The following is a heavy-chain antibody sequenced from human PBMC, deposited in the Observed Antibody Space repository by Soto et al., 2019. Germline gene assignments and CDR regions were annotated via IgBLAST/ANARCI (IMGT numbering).Heavy chain of an antibody. Sequence: QITLKESGPTLVKPTQTLTLTCTFSGFSLTGGGLGVGWIRQPPGKALEWLALIYWNDDKRYSPSLRTRLTITKDTSKNLVVLTMTNMDPVDTGTYYCVHVSALIAVAGIGYWGQGTLVTVSS. CDR1: GFSLTGGGLG. CDR2: IYWNDDK. V-gene: IGHV2-5*04. J-gene: IGHJ4*02. D-gene: IGHD6-19*01. CDR3: VHVSALIAVAGIGY.